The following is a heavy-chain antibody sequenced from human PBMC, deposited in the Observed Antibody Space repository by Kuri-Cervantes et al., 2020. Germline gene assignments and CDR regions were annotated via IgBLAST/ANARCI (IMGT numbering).Heavy chain of an antibody. V-gene: IGHV1-3*01. CDR2: SNAGNGNT. Sequence: ASVNVSCKASGYTFTSYAMHWVRQATGQRLEWMGLSNAGNGNTKYSQKFQGRVTMPRDTSISTAYMELSRLRSDVTAVYYCARGRMARWLQLPFFDYWGQGTLVTVSS. CDR1: GYTFTSYA. CDR3: ARGRMARWLQLPFFDY. D-gene: IGHD5-24*01. J-gene: IGHJ4*02.